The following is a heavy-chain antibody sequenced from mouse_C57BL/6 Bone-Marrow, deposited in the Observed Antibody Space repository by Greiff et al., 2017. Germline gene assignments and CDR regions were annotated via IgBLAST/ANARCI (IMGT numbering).Heavy chain of an antibody. V-gene: IGHV5-6*01. J-gene: IGHJ3*01. CDR1: GFTFSSYG. CDR2: ISSGGSYT. CDR3: ARRGFSWFAY. Sequence: EVQLVESGGDLVKPGGSLKLSCAASGFTFSSYGMSWVRQTPDKRLEWVATISSGGSYTYYPDSAKGRFTISRDNAKNTLYLQMSSLKSEDTAMYYCARRGFSWFAYWGQGTLVTVSA.